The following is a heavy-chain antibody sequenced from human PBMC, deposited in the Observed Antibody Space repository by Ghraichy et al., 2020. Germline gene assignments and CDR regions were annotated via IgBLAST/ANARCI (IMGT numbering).Heavy chain of an antibody. CDR1: GFTFSTYG. J-gene: IGHJ4*02. D-gene: IGHD2-2*01. CDR3: ARVFDQYYFDV. V-gene: IGHV3-33*01. CDR2: ISSDGDGSNK. Sequence: GGSLRLSCAASGFTFSTYGMHWVRQAPGKGLEWVALISSDGDGSNKYYADSLKGRFTISKDSAKNTLSLQMNSLRAEDTAVYYCARVFDQYYFDVWGQGTLVTVPS.